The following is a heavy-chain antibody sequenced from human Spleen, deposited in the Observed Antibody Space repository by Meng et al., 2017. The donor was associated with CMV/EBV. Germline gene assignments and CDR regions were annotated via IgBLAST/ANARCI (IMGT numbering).Heavy chain of an antibody. V-gene: IGHV1-2*02. Sequence: FTGYYRHWVRQAPGQGLEWMGWINPNSGGTNYAQKFQGRVTMTRDTSISTAYMELSRLRSDDTAVYYCARLNYYYDSSGRYNWFDPWGQGTLVTVSS. CDR2: INPNSGGT. J-gene: IGHJ5*02. CDR1: FTGYY. CDR3: ARLNYYYDSSGRYNWFDP. D-gene: IGHD3-22*01.